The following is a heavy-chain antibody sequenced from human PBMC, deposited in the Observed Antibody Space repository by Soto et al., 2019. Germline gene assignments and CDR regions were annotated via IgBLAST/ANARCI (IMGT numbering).Heavy chain of an antibody. V-gene: IGHV3-73*01. D-gene: IGHD6-13*01. CDR1: GFSFSGAP. CDR2: IRSKANNYAT. CDR3: TAADVGPGWFDP. Sequence: EVQLVESGGGLVQPGGSLKLSCAASGFSFSGAPMYWFRQASGKGLEWVGRIRSKANNYATAYDASVNGRFTISRDDSKNTVYLQMTRLKTEDTAVYYCTAADVGPGWFDPWGQGTLVTVSS. J-gene: IGHJ5*02.